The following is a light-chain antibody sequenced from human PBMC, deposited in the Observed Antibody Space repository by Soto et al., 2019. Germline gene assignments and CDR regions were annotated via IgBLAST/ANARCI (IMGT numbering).Light chain of an antibody. CDR1: QSVSGN. V-gene: IGKV3-15*01. J-gene: IGKJ1*01. CDR2: GAS. Sequence: EIVMTQSPATLSVSPGERATLSCRASQSVSGNLAWYQQKPGQAPRLLIYGASTRATAIPARFSGSGSGTEFTLSISALQSEDFAVYYCQQYNNWPPAFGQGTKVEIQ. CDR3: QQYNNWPPA.